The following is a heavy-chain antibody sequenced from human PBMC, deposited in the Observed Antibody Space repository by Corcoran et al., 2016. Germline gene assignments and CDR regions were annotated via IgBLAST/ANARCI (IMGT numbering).Heavy chain of an antibody. CDR2: ISSSSSTI. V-gene: IGHV3-48*04. J-gene: IGHJ3*02. Sequence: EVQLVESGGGLVQPGGSLRLSCAASGFTFSSYSMNWVRQAPGKGLEWVSYISSSSSTINYADSVKGRITISRDNAKNTLYLQMKSLRAEETDVYDFERGDRGCDPPGGYGLDIWGQGTMVTVSS. D-gene: IGHD6-25*01. CDR3: ERGDRGCDPPGGYGLDI. CDR1: GFTFSSYS.